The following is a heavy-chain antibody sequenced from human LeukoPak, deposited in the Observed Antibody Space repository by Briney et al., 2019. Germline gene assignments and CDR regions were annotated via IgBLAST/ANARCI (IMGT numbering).Heavy chain of an antibody. CDR3: AKPPNYYGSGSHDY. J-gene: IGHJ4*02. V-gene: IGHV3-23*01. D-gene: IGHD3-10*01. CDR2: ISGSGGST. Sequence: GGSLRLSCAASGFTFSRYAMSWVRQAPGKGLEWVSAISGSGGSTYYADSVKGRFTISRDNSKNTLYLQMNSLRAEDTAVYYCAKPPNYYGSGSHDYWGQGTLVTVSS. CDR1: GFTFSRYA.